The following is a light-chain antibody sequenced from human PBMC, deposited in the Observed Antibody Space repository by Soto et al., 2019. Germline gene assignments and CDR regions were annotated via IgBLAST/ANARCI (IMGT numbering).Light chain of an antibody. CDR1: QSISNN. J-gene: IGKJ4*01. CDR2: GAT. CDR3: QQYNNWPLT. Sequence: ETVMTQSQATLSVSPGERATLSCRAGQSISNNLAWYQQTPGQAPRLLIYGATTRATGIPSRFSGSGSGTEFTLTISSLQSEDFAVYYCQQYNNWPLTFGGGTKVEIK. V-gene: IGKV3-15*01.